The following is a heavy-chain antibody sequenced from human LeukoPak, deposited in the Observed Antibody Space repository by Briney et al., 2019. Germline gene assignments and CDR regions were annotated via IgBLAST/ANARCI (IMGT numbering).Heavy chain of an antibody. CDR1: GFTFSSYS. CDR3: AMSNYCGGDCYTLSFDY. V-gene: IGHV3-21*01. CDR2: ISSSSSYI. Sequence: PGGSLRLSCAASGFTFSSYSMNWVRQAPGKGLEWVSSISSSSSYIYYADSVKGQFTISRDNAKNSLYLQMNSLRAEDTAVYYCAMSNYCGGDCYTLSFDYWGQGTLVTVSS. D-gene: IGHD2-21*02. J-gene: IGHJ4*02.